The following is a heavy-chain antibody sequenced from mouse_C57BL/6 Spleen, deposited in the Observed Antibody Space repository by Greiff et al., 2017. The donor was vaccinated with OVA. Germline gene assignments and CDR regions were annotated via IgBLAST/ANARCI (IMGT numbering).Heavy chain of an antibody. CDR2: ISSDGSN. J-gene: IGHJ2*01. CDR1: GYSITSGYY. Sequence: ESGPGLVKPSQSLSLTCSVTGYSITSGYYWNWIRQFPGNKLEWMGYISSDGSNNYNPSLKNRISITRDTSKNQFFLKLNSVTTEDTATYYCAGGGYWGQGTTLTVSS. V-gene: IGHV3-6*01. D-gene: IGHD1-1*02. CDR3: AGGGY.